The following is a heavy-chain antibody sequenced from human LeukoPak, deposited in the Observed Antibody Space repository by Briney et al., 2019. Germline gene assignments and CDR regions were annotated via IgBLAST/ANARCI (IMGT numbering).Heavy chain of an antibody. V-gene: IGHV3-11*01. CDR1: GFTFSDYY. Sequence: GGSLRLSCAASGFTFSDYYMSWIRQAPGKGLEWVSYISSSGSTIYYADSVKGRFTISRDNAKNSLYLQMNSLRAEDTAVYYCARDYYGSSGIDVYYYYGMDVWGQGTTVTVSS. CDR3: ARDYYGSSGIDVYYYYGMDV. D-gene: IGHD3-22*01. CDR2: ISSSGSTI. J-gene: IGHJ6*02.